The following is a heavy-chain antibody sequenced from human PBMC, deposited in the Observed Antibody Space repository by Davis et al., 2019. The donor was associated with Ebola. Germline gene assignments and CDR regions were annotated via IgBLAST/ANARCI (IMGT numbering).Heavy chain of an antibody. Sequence: SVKVSCKASGDTFNTFAISWVRQAPGQGLEWMGVIVPRFGAAHYTQRFQGRVTISADESTSTAYMDLTSLKSEDTAVYYCARLVLSGTYASPSDYWGQGTLVAVSS. J-gene: IGHJ4*02. CDR2: IVPRFGAA. CDR1: GDTFNTFA. V-gene: IGHV1-69*13. D-gene: IGHD1-26*01. CDR3: ARLVLSGTYASPSDY.